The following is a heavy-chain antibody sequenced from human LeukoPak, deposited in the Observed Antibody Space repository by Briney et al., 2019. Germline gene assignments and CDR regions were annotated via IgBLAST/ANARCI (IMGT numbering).Heavy chain of an antibody. J-gene: IGHJ3*02. CDR3: ARALVTRLGAFDI. CDR2: TKSDGSGT. D-gene: IGHD1-26*01. Sequence: GGSLRLSCAAAGFTFSNDWMHWVRQAPGKGLEWVSRTKSDGSGTNYADSVKGRFAISRDNAQNTLYLQMNNLGVDDTAVYYCARALVTRLGAFDIWGQGTMVIVFS. CDR1: GFTFSNDW. V-gene: IGHV3-74*01.